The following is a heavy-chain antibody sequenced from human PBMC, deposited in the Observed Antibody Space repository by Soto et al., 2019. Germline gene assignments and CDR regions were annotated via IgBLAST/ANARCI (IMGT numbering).Heavy chain of an antibody. D-gene: IGHD3-16*01. V-gene: IGHV1-3*01. CDR1: GYTFTSYA. CDR3: AGEGADI. Sequence: QVQLVQSGAEVKKPGASVKVSCKASGYTFTSYAMHWVRQAPGQRLEWMGWINAGNGNTKYSQKFRXRXXITRDTSASTAYMELSSLRSEDTAVYYCAGEGADIWGQGTMVTVSS. CDR2: INAGNGNT. J-gene: IGHJ3*02.